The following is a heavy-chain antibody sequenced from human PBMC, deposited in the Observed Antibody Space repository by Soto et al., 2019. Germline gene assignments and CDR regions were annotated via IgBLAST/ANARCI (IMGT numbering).Heavy chain of an antibody. Sequence: GXSVKVSCKASVYTFTRYNLHWVRQAPGQGLEWMAIINPSGGTTYYVQKFEGRVTLTTDTSTSTVYMELSSLRSDDTAVYYCARVRGGGSEYFFDYWGQGTLVTVSS. CDR1: VYTFTRYN. J-gene: IGHJ4*02. CDR3: ARVRGGGSEYFFDY. D-gene: IGHD2-15*01. V-gene: IGHV1-46*01. CDR2: INPSGGTT.